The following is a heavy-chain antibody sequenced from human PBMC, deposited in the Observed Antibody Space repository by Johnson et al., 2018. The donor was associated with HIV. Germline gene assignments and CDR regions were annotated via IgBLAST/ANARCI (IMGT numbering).Heavy chain of an antibody. Sequence: VVLVSSGGGLIQPGGSLRLSCAASGFTVSSNYMSWVRQAPGKGLEWVSVIYSRGSTYYADSVKGRFTISRDNSKNTLYLQMNSLRAEDTAVYYCARLGIAAARGAFDIWGQGTMVTVSS. D-gene: IGHD6-13*01. J-gene: IGHJ3*02. CDR2: IYSRGST. V-gene: IGHV3-53*01. CDR3: ARLGIAAARGAFDI. CDR1: GFTVSSNY.